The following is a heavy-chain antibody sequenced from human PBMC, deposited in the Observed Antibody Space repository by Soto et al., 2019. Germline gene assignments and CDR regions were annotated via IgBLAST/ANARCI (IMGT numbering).Heavy chain of an antibody. CDR1: GFTFSTYW. J-gene: IGHJ4*02. CDR2: IKSDGTVA. V-gene: IGHV3-74*01. D-gene: IGHD3-22*01. CDR3: VRGNSGYLLN. Sequence: EVQLVESGGDFVQPGGSLRLSCAASGFTFSTYWMHWVRQAPGKGPVWVSRIKSDGTVADYADSVKGRFTVSRDNAKNTLYLQMTSLIAEDTAVYHCVRGNSGYLLNWGQGTLVTVSS.